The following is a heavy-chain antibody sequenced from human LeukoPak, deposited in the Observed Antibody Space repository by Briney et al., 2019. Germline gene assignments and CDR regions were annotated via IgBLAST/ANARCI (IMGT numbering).Heavy chain of an antibody. CDR1: GYTFTSYG. D-gene: IGHD4-23*01. CDR2: ISAYNGNT. J-gene: IGHJ6*02. CDR3: ARLFGRWLHTYYYGMDV. Sequence: GASVKVSCKASGYTFTSYGISWVRQAPGQGLEWMGWISAYNGNTNYAQKLQGRVTMTTDTSTSTAYMELRSLRSEDTAVYYCARLFGRWLHTYYYGMDVWGQGTAVTVSS. V-gene: IGHV1-18*01.